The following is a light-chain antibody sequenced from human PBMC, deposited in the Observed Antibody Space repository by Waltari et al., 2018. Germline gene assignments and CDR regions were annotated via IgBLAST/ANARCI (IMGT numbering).Light chain of an antibody. Sequence: QSALTQPASVSGFPGQSITISCTGTSSDVGGYHYVSWYQQHPDKPPTLMIFDFSDRHSWGYNRVAGSKSGKTSSLNISGIQAEDEAAYYCSAYTSSGTSPVVVGGGTTLTVL. CDR3: SAYTSSGTSPVV. J-gene: IGLJ2*01. V-gene: IGLV2-14*03. CDR1: SSDVGGYHY. CDR2: DFS.